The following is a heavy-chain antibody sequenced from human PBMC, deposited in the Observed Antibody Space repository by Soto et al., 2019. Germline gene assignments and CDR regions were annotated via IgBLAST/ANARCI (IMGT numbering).Heavy chain of an antibody. V-gene: IGHV4-34*01. J-gene: IGHJ6*03. CDR1: GGSFSGYY. CDR2: INHSGST. CDR3: ARGYCSGGSCYSLIGYYYYYYMDV. D-gene: IGHD2-15*01. Sequence: SETLSLTCAVYGGSFSGYYWSWIRQPPGKGLEWIGEINHSGSTNYNPSLKSRVTISVDTSKNQFSLKLSSVTAADTAVYYCARGYCSGGSCYSLIGYYYYYYMDVWGKGTTVTVS.